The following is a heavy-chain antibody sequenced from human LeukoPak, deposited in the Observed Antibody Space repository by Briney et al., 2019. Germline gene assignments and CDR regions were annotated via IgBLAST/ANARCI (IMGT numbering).Heavy chain of an antibody. CDR2: ITGDGGRT. CDR3: VKDPFYGGNPLYYFDY. Sequence: PGGSLRPSCSASGFTFSSYAMHWVRQAPGKGLECVSAITGDGGRTYYADSVKGRFTISRDNSQNTLYLQTNSLRAEDTAVYYCVKDPFYGGNPLYYFDYWGQGTLSPSPQ. D-gene: IGHD4-23*01. J-gene: IGHJ4*02. V-gene: IGHV3-64D*06. CDR1: GFTFSSYA.